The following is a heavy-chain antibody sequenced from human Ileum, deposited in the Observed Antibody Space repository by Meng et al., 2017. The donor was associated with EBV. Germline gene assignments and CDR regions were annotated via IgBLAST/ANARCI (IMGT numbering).Heavy chain of an antibody. D-gene: IGHD3-22*01. J-gene: IGHJ4*02. Sequence: QWQLQESGPGLVKPSEPLSLTCAVSGGSISRSDWWSRVRQPPGKGLEWIGETSHSGSTNYSPSLKSRVTISLDKSKNQLSLKLNSVTAADTAVYYCASSDYYRSDYWGQGTLVTVSS. V-gene: IGHV4-4*02. CDR3: ASSDYYRSDY. CDR1: GGSISRSDW. CDR2: TSHSGST.